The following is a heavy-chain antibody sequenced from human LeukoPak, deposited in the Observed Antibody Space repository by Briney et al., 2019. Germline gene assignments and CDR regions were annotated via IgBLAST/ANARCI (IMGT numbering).Heavy chain of an antibody. D-gene: IGHD3-10*01. CDR1: GGSITGSY. Sequence: SETLSLTCSVSGGSITGSYRSWLRQPPGKGLEYIGSIYNSGSTNYNPSLKSRVTISVDTSKNQFSLKLTSVNAADTAVYYCATAGPISGRHNYFDSWGQGTLVTVSS. J-gene: IGHJ4*02. V-gene: IGHV4-59*01. CDR2: IYNSGST. CDR3: ATAGPISGRHNYFDS.